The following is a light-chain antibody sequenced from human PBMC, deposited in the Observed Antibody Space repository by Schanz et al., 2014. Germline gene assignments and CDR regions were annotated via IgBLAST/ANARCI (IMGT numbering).Light chain of an antibody. Sequence: QPVLTQSPSASASLGASVKLTCTLSSGHSNYAIAWHQQQPEKGPRYLMRLNNDGSHSKGDGIPDRFSGSSSGAERYLTISSLQSEDETDYYCQTWDTGIMVFGGGTKLTVL. CDR3: QTWDTGIMV. J-gene: IGLJ2*01. V-gene: IGLV4-69*01. CDR2: LNNDGSH. CDR1: SGHSNYA.